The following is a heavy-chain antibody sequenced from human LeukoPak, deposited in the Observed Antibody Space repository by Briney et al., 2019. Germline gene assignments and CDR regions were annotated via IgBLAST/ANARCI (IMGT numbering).Heavy chain of an antibody. D-gene: IGHD3-3*01. CDR2: IRSKANSYAT. J-gene: IGHJ6*04. V-gene: IGHV3-73*01. Sequence: GGSLRLSCAASGFTFSGSAMHWVRQASGKGLEWVGRIRSKANSYATAYAASVKGRFTISRDDSKNTAYLQMNGLRTEDTAVYYCTRRGGRTSDVWGKGTTVTVSS. CDR1: GFTFSGSA. CDR3: TRRGGRTSDV.